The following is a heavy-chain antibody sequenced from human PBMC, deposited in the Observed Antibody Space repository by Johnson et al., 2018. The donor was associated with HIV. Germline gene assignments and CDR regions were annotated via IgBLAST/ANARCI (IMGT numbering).Heavy chain of an antibody. Sequence: VQLVESGGGLVQPGGSLRLSCAASGFTFSNHYMSWVRQAPGKGLEWVANIKQDGSETYSVDSVKGRFTISRDNSKNTLYLQMNSLRAEDTAVYYCERDGQLGAFDIWGQGTMVTVSS. CDR1: GFTFSNHY. V-gene: IGHV3-7*03. J-gene: IGHJ3*02. CDR2: IKQDGSET. CDR3: ERDGQLGAFDI. D-gene: IGHD1-1*01.